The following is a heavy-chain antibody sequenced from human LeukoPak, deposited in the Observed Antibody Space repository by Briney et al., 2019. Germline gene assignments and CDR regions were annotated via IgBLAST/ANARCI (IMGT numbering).Heavy chain of an antibody. V-gene: IGHV4-59*01. Sequence: KPSETLSLACSVSGGSISGYYWSWIRQSPGKRLEWNAYIYYSGNTNYNPSLKSRVNISVDTSKNQFSLKLSSVTAADTAVYYCARVAYFYGSGSYCFDYWGQGTLVTVSS. CDR2: IYYSGNT. CDR1: GGSISGYY. D-gene: IGHD3-10*01. J-gene: IGHJ4*02. CDR3: ARVAYFYGSGSYCFDY.